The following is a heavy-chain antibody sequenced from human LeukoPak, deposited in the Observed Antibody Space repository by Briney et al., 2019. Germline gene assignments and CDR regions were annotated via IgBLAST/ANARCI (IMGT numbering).Heavy chain of an antibody. J-gene: IGHJ6*03. V-gene: IGHV1-69*01. D-gene: IGHD4-17*01. CDR3: AGNVYGADYYYDMDV. CDR1: GGTFSSYA. Sequence: ASVKVSCKASGGTFSSYAISWVRQAPGQGLEWMGGIIPIFGTANYAQKFQGRVTITADESTSTAYMELSSLRSEDTAVYYCAGNVYGADYYYDMDVWAKGPRSPSP. CDR2: IIPIFGTA.